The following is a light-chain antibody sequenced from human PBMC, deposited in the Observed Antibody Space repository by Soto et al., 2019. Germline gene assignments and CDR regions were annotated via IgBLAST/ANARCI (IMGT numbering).Light chain of an antibody. CDR1: SSNIGSNT. CDR3: AARDDSLNGPV. Sequence: QSVLTQPPSASGTPGQRVTSSCSGSSSNIGSNTVNWYQQLPGTAPKLLIYSNNQRPSGVPDRFSGSKSGTSASLAISGLQSEDEADYYCAARDDSLNGPVFGGGTKLTVL. CDR2: SNN. V-gene: IGLV1-44*01. J-gene: IGLJ3*02.